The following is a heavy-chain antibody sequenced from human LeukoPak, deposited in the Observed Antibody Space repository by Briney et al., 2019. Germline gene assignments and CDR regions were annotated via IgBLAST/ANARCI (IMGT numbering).Heavy chain of an antibody. Sequence: PSQTLSLTCTVSGGSISSGGYYWSWIRQPPGKGLEWIGYIYHSGSTNYNPSLKSRVTISVDTSKNQFSLKLSSVTAADTAVYYCARRNAGLYNSVDYWGQGTLVTVSS. CDR1: GGSISSGGYY. CDR3: ARRNAGLYNSVDY. D-gene: IGHD1-14*01. J-gene: IGHJ4*02. CDR2: IYHSGST. V-gene: IGHV4-30-2*01.